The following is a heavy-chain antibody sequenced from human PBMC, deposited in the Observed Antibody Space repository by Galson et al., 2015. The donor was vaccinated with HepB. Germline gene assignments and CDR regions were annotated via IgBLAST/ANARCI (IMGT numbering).Heavy chain of an antibody. CDR3: ARMHPEYTSGWYRQALYYFDS. V-gene: IGHV3-23*01. D-gene: IGHD6-19*01. J-gene: IGHJ4*02. Sequence: SLRLSCAASGFGFDTHAMSWVRQAPGKGLEWISGISGDNTYSADSVKGRFTISRDNSKNTLFLQKTGLTADDTAIYYCARMHPEYTSGWYRQALYYFDSWGQGTLVAVSS. CDR1: GFGFDTHA. CDR2: ISGDNT.